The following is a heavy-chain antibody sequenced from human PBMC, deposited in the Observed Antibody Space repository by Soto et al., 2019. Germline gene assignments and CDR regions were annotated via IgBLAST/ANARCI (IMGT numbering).Heavy chain of an antibody. D-gene: IGHD5-12*01. V-gene: IGHV1-69*01. CDR1: GGTFSSYA. Sequence: ASVKVPCKACGGTFSSYAISWGRQAPGQGLEWMGGIIPIFGTANYAQKFQGRVTITADESTSTAYMELSSLRSEDTAVYYCARARVATIVVWFDPWGQGTLVTVSS. CDR3: ARARVATIVVWFDP. J-gene: IGHJ5*02. CDR2: IIPIFGTA.